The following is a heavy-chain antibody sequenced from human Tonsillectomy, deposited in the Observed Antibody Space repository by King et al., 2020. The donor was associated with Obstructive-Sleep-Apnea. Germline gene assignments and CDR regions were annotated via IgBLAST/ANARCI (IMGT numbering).Heavy chain of an antibody. J-gene: IGHJ4*02. Sequence: HVQLQQWGARLLKPSETLSLTCAVYGGSFSGYYWSWIRQPPGKGLEWIGEINHSGSTNYNPSLKSQVTISVDTSKTQFSLKLSSVTAADTAVYFCAGSLAAAGPYYFDYWGQGTLVPVSS. CDR1: GGSFSGYY. CDR2: INHSGST. V-gene: IGHV4-34*01. CDR3: AGSLAAAGPYYFDY. D-gene: IGHD6-13*01.